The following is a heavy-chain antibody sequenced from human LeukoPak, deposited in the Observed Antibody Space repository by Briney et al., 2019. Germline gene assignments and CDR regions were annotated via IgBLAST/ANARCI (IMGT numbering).Heavy chain of an antibody. CDR1: GGSISSYY. CDR2: IYYSGST. CDR3: VREGYSSGWYRFDP. Sequence: PSETLSLTCTVSGGSISSYYWSWIRQPPGKGLEWIGYIYYSGSTNYNPSLKSRVTISVDTSKNQFSLKLSSVTAADTAVYYCVREGYSSGWYRFDPWGQGTLVTVSS. J-gene: IGHJ5*02. V-gene: IGHV4-59*01. D-gene: IGHD6-19*01.